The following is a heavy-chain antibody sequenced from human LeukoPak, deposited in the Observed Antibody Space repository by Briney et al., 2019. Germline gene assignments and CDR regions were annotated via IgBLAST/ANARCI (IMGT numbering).Heavy chain of an antibody. CDR1: GFTFSSYG. CDR2: IWYDGSNK. CDR3: AKLMGGYSGYDYVQREFGDAFDI. V-gene: IGHV3-33*06. Sequence: GGSLRLSCAASGFTFSSYGMHWVRQAPGKGLEWVAVIWYDGSNKYYADSVKGRFTISRDNSKNTLYLQMNSLRAEDTAVYYCAKLMGGYSGYDYVQREFGDAFDIWGQGTMVTVSS. D-gene: IGHD5-12*01. J-gene: IGHJ3*02.